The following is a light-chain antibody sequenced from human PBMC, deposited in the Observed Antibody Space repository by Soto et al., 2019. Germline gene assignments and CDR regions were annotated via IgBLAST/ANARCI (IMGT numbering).Light chain of an antibody. J-gene: IGKJ1*01. CDR1: QSVTNNY. CDR3: QQYGSSSWT. V-gene: IGKV3D-20*01. CDR2: DAS. Sequence: EIVLTQSPATLSLSPGDRATLSCGASQSVTNNYLAWYQQKPGLAPRLLIYDASYRANGIPYRFSGSGSGTDFTLTISRLEPEDFVVYYWQQYGSSSWTFGQGTKVEIK.